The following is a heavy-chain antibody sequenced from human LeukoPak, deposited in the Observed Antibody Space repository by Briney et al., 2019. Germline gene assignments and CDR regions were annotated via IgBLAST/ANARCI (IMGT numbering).Heavy chain of an antibody. CDR2: IYYRGRT. D-gene: IGHD2-15*01. J-gene: IGHJ6*03. CDR3: ARGYCSGGSCYSYYYYNYMDV. V-gene: IGHV4-39*07. CDR1: VGSISSSSYY. Sequence: PSETLSLTCTVSVGSISSSSYYWGWIRQPPGKGLECVGSIYYRGRTYYNPSLKSRVTISVDTSKNQFSLKLSSVTAADTAVYYCARGYCSGGSCYSYYYYNYMDVWGKGTTVTVSS.